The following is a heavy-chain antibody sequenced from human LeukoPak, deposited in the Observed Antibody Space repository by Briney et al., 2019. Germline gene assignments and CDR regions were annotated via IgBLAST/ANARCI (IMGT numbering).Heavy chain of an antibody. Sequence: GASVKVSCKASGGTFSSYAISWVRQAPGQGLEWMGGIIPIFGTANYAKKFQGRVTITADESTSTAYMELSSLRSEDTAVYYCARHSRDGYNSDYWGQGTLVTVPS. D-gene: IGHD5-24*01. V-gene: IGHV1-69*13. CDR2: IIPIFGTA. CDR1: GGTFSSYA. CDR3: ARHSRDGYNSDY. J-gene: IGHJ4*02.